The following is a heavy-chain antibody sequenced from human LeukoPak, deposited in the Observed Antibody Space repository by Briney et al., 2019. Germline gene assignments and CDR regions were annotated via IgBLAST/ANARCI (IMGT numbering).Heavy chain of an antibody. CDR1: GGSISSSGYY. Sequence: SETLSRTCTVSGGSISSSGYYWGWIRQPPGKGLDWIGSIYSSGNTYYSPSLKSRVTISLDTSKNQFSLRLSSVTAADTAVYYCARHNSGTYLDWGQGNLVTVSS. V-gene: IGHV4-39*01. D-gene: IGHD1-26*01. CDR3: ARHNSGTYLD. CDR2: IYSSGNT. J-gene: IGHJ4*02.